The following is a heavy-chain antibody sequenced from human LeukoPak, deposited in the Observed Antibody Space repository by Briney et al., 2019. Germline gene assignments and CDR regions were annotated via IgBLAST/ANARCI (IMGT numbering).Heavy chain of an antibody. Sequence: SETLSLTCTVSGGSISSYYWSWIRQPPGKGLEWIGYIYYSGSTNYNPSLKSRVTISVDTSKNQFSLKLSSVTAADTAVYYCARDGDYYDSTGEGWFDPWGQGTLVTVSS. D-gene: IGHD3-22*01. V-gene: IGHV4-59*01. J-gene: IGHJ5*02. CDR1: GGSISSYY. CDR3: ARDGDYYDSTGEGWFDP. CDR2: IYYSGST.